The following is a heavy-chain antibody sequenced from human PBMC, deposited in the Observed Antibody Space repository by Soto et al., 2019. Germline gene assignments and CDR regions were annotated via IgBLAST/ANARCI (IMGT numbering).Heavy chain of an antibody. CDR1: DGSLSSGSFF. D-gene: IGHD6-19*01. J-gene: IGHJ4*02. CDR3: VRREAVAGSQFDF. Sequence: SETLCLTCTVSDGSLSSGSFFWGWIRQPPGKGLEWVGHIYFTGTSSYSPSLKSRVAMFVDTSKNNFSLRLTSVTAADTAVYYCVRREAVAGSQFDFWGQGTLVTVSS. V-gene: IGHV4-39*02. CDR2: IYFTGTS.